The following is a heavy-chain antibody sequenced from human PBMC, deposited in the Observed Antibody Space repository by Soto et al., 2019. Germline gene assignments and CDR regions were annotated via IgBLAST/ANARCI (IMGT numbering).Heavy chain of an antibody. CDR3: TTDLWRIAVVVGSTGYFNP. V-gene: IGHV3-15*01. J-gene: IGHJ5*02. CDR2: IKSKSDGGTT. CDR1: GFSFRNAW. Sequence: VSLRLSCAASGFSFRNAWMSWVRQAPGKGLDWVGRIKSKSDGGTTEYAAPVRGRFTISRDDSKNTLYLQMNSLKTEDTAVYYCTTDLWRIAVVVGSTGYFNPWGQGTPVTVSS. D-gene: IGHD2-15*01.